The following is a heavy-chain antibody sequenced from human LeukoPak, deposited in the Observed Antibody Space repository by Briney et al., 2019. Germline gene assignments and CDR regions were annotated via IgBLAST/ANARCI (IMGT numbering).Heavy chain of an antibody. Sequence: SETLSLTCTVSGGSISSSSYYWGWIRQPPGKGLEWIGSIYYNGLTYNNLSLKRRITMSVDTSKNQFSLRLRSVTAADTAVYYCARADDFWSGSGAFDVWGQGTLVTMSS. CDR3: ARADDFWSGSGAFDV. J-gene: IGHJ3*01. CDR1: GGSISSSSYY. D-gene: IGHD3-3*01. V-gene: IGHV4-39*07. CDR2: IYYNGLT.